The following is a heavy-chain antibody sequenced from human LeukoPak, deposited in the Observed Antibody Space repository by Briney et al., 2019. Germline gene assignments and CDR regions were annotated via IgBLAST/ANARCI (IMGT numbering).Heavy chain of an antibody. J-gene: IGHJ6*02. CDR1: GGSIKNYY. CDR3: ARQSDPYYHYGLDF. CDR2: VYYTGTT. V-gene: IGHV4-59*01. Sequence: SETLSLTCALSGGSIKNYYWSWIRQPLGKGLEWTGYVYYTGTTSYNPSLKSRVTISVETSKNQFSLTLNSVTAADTAVYHCARQSDPYYHYGLDFWGQGTTVIVSS.